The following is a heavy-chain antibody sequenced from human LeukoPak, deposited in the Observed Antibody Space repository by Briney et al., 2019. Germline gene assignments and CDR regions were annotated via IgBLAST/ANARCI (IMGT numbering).Heavy chain of an antibody. CDR1: GGSTSSDN. V-gene: IGHV4-59*08. D-gene: IGHD3-10*01. J-gene: IGHJ5*02. CDR3: AGHDYYGSGSYR. CDR2: ISYRGST. Sequence: SETLSLTCTDPGGSTSSDNRSWIRQPPQKGLEWIGCISYRGSTNYDPSLKSRVTISGDTSKNQFSLKLISVTAADAAVYYCAGHDYYGSGSYRWGQGTLVTVSS.